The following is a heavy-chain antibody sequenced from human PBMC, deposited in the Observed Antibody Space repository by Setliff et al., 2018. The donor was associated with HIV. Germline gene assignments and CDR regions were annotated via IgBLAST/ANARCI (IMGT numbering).Heavy chain of an antibody. Sequence: SETLSLTCTVSGGSINNYFWSWIRQSPGRGLEWIGYIYYSGETNYNPSLKSRVTFSVDTSKNQFSLKLSSVTAADSAVYYCARRGRTGNSYVLSWFDPWGQGTLVTVSS. V-gene: IGHV4-59*01. D-gene: IGHD3-10*02. CDR2: IYYSGET. CDR1: GGSINNYF. J-gene: IGHJ5*02. CDR3: ARRGRTGNSYVLSWFDP.